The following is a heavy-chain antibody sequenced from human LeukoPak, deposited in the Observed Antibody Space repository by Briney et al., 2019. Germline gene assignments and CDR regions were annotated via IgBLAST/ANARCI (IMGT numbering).Heavy chain of an antibody. CDR1: GYSFSSYA. V-gene: IGHV7-4-1*02. CDR2: INTNTGNP. D-gene: IGHD3-16*01. CDR3: ARGLIEPDY. Sequence: GASVKVSCKTSGYSFSSYAMNWLRQAPGQGLEWMGWINTNTGNPTYAQGFTGRFLFSLDTSVSTASLQISSLKAEDTAVYYCARGLIEPDYWGQGTLVTVSS. J-gene: IGHJ4*02.